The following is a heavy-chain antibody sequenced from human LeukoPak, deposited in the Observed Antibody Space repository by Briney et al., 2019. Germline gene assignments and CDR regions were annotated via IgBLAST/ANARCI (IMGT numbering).Heavy chain of an antibody. J-gene: IGHJ4*02. Sequence: GASVKVSCKVSGYTLTELSIHWVRQAPGKGLEWMGRFDPEDGETIYAQKFQGRVTMTEDTSTDTAYMELSSLRSDDTAVYYCATGPGYGVDFDYWGQGTLVTVSS. CDR1: GYTLTELS. CDR3: ATGPGYGVDFDY. CDR2: FDPEDGET. D-gene: IGHD4-17*01. V-gene: IGHV1-24*01.